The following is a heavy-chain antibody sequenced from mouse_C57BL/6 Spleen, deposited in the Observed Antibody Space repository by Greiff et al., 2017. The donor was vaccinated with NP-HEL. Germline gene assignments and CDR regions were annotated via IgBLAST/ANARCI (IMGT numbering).Heavy chain of an antibody. V-gene: IGHV5-4*01. CDR3: ARDRELGRRGYYAMDY. CDR1: GFTFSSYA. J-gene: IGHJ4*01. Sequence: EVKLVESGGGLVKPGGSLKLSCAASGFTFSSYAMSWVRQTPEKRLEWVATISDGGSYTYYPDNVKGRFTISRDNAKNNLYLQMSHLKSEDTAMYYCARDRELGRRGYYAMDYWGQGTSVTVSS. D-gene: IGHD4-1*01. CDR2: ISDGGSYT.